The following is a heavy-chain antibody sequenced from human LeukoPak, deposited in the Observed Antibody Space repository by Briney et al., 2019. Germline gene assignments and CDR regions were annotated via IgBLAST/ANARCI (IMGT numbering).Heavy chain of an antibody. CDR1: GGSISSYY. J-gene: IGHJ5*02. V-gene: IGHV4-59*08. D-gene: IGHD6-13*01. Sequence: PSETLSLTCTVSGGSISSYYWSWIRQPPGKGLEWIGYIYYSGSTNYNPSPKSRVTISVDTSKNQFSLKLSSVTAADTAVYYCARRWSSSWYGRGANWFDPWGQGTLVTVSS. CDR2: IYYSGST. CDR3: ARRWSSSWYGRGANWFDP.